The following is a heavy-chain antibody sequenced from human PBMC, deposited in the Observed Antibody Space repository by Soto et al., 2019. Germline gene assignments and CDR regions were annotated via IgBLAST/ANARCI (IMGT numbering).Heavy chain of an antibody. J-gene: IGHJ6*02. CDR2: ISYDGSNK. CDR1: GFTFSSYG. V-gene: IGHV3-30*03. Sequence: QVQLVESGGGVVQPGRSLRLSCAASGFTFSSYGMHWVRQAPGKGLEWVAVISYDGSNKYYADSVKGRFTISRDNSKNTLYLQMNSLRAEDTAVYYCVVTRSNDYYYYYGMDVWGQGTTVTVSS. D-gene: IGHD4-4*01. CDR3: VVTRSNDYYYYYGMDV.